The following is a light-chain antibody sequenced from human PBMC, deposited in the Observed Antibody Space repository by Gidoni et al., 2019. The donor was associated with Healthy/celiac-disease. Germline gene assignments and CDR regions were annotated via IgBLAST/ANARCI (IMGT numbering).Light chain of an antibody. CDR3: QQRSNWPPT. CDR1: QSVSSY. CDR2: DAS. V-gene: IGKV3-11*01. J-gene: IGKJ1*01. Sequence: LVLTQSPATLSLSPGERATLSCRASQSVSSYLAWYQQKPGQAPRLLIYDASNRATGIPARFSGSGSGTDFTLTISSLEPEDFAVYYCQQRSNWPPTFXXXTKVEIK.